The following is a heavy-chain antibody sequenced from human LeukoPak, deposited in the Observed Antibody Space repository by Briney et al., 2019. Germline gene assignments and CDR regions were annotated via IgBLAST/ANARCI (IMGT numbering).Heavy chain of an antibody. Sequence: SETLSLTCTVSGGSISSSSYYWGWIRQPPGKGLEWIGSIYYSGSTYYNPSLKSRVTISVDTSKNQFSLKLSSVTAADTAVYYCARSLTGTAAAAAVGVIDYWGQGTLVTVSS. J-gene: IGHJ4*02. D-gene: IGHD6-13*01. CDR1: GGSISSSSYY. CDR2: IYYSGST. CDR3: ARSLTGTAAAAAVGVIDY. V-gene: IGHV4-39*01.